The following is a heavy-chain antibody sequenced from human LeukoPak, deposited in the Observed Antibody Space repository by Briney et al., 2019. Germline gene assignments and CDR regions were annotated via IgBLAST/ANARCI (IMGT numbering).Heavy chain of an antibody. CDR2: IYSGGST. D-gene: IGHD1-26*01. J-gene: IGHJ4*02. Sequence: RGSPRPSCAASGVTVRGNNMSWVCPAPGRGLGRVSVIYSGGSTYNTDPVKCRFTISRDNSKHTLYLQRNSPRDEDASVCYCARDSPGGTDYWGQGTLVTVSS. CDR3: ARDSPGGTDY. CDR1: GVTVRGNN. V-gene: IGHV3-66*01.